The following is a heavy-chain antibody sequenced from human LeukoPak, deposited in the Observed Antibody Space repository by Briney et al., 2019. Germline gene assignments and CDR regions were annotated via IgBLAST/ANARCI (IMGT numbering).Heavy chain of an antibody. CDR1: GFTFSSYG. V-gene: IGHV3-33*01. Sequence: PGGSLRLSCAASGFTFSSYGMHWVRQAPGKGLEWVAVVWYDGSDKYYADSVKGRFTISRDNSKNTLYLQMNSLRADDTAVYYCARDRMATYVAFDIWGQGTMVTVSS. CDR3: ARDRMATYVAFDI. D-gene: IGHD5-24*01. CDR2: VWYDGSDK. J-gene: IGHJ3*02.